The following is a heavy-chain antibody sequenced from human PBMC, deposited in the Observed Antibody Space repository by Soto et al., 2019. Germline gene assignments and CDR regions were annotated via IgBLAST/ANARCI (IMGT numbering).Heavy chain of an antibody. V-gene: IGHV1-3*01. Sequence: GASVKVSCKASGYTFTSYAMHWVRQAPGQRLEWMGWINAGNGNTKYSQKFQGRVTITRDTSASTAYMELSSLRSEDTAVYYCARDLVGIAVAGPRDDAFDIWGQGTMVTVSS. CDR2: INAGNGNT. CDR1: GYTFTSYA. D-gene: IGHD6-19*01. J-gene: IGHJ3*02. CDR3: ARDLVGIAVAGPRDDAFDI.